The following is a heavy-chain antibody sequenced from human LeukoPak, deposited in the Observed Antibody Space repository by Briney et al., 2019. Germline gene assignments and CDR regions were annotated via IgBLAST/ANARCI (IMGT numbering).Heavy chain of an antibody. Sequence: SDTLSLTCAVYGGSFTGYYWSWIRQPPGKGLEWIGEIKHDRGTNYNPSLKSRVTMSLDTCKNQFSLNLNFVTAADTAVYYCARGFSGVVASDWGQGTLVTVSS. CDR1: GGSFTGYY. V-gene: IGHV4-34*01. J-gene: IGHJ4*02. CDR3: ARGFSGVVASD. CDR2: IKHDRGT. D-gene: IGHD2-15*01.